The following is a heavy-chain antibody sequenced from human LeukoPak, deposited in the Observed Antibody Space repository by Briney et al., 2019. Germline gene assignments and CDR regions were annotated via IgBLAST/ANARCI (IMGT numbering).Heavy chain of an antibody. CDR1: GGTFSSYA. V-gene: IGHV1-69*04. D-gene: IGHD4-17*01. CDR3: ARDARDYVY. J-gene: IGHJ4*02. Sequence: SVKVSCKASGGTFSSYAISWVRQAPGQGLEWMGRIIPILGIANYAQKFQGRVTITADKSTSTAYMELSSLRSEDTAMYYCARDARDYVYWGQGTLVTVSS. CDR2: IIPILGIA.